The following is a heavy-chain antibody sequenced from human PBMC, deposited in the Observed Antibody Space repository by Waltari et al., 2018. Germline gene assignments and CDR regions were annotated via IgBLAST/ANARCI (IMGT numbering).Heavy chain of an antibody. V-gene: IGHV4-34*01. Sequence: QVQLQQWGAGLLKPSETLSLTCAVYGGSFSGYYWSWIRQPPGKGLEWIGEIDHSGSPNYNPSLKSRVTISVDTSKNQFSLKLSSVTAADTAVYYCARGRSTMVQGVICDYWGQGTLVTVSS. D-gene: IGHD3-10*01. CDR3: ARGRSTMVQGVICDY. CDR1: GGSFSGYY. CDR2: IDHSGSP. J-gene: IGHJ4*02.